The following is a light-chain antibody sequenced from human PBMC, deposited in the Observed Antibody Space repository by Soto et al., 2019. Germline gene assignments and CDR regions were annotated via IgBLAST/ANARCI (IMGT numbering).Light chain of an antibody. Sequence: QSALTQPASVSGSPGQSITISCTGTSSDVGGYNYVSWYQQHPGKAHKLMIYEVSNRPSGVSNRFSGSKSGNTASLTISGLQAEDEADYYCCSYAGSNTPYVFGTGTKVTVL. CDR3: CSYAGSNTPYV. J-gene: IGLJ1*01. CDR1: SSDVGGYNY. CDR2: EVS. V-gene: IGLV2-14*01.